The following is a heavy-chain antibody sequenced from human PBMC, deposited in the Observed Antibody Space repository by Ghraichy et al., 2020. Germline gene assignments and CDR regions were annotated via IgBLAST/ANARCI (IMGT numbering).Heavy chain of an antibody. CDR1: GFTFSSYA. D-gene: IGHD4-17*01. CDR2: ISGSGGST. V-gene: IGHV3-23*01. J-gene: IGHJ4*02. Sequence: GGSLRLSCAASGFTFSSYAMSWVRQAPGKGLEWVSAISGSGGSTYYADSVKGRFTISRDNSKNTLYLQMNSLRAEDTAVYYCATQEADYGDWPFDYWGQGTLVTVSS. CDR3: ATQEADYGDWPFDY.